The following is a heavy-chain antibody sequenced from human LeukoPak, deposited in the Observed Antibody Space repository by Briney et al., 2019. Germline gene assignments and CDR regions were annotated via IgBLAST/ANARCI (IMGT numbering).Heavy chain of an antibody. CDR3: ARGVRYCSSTSCYWYWFDP. Sequence: PSETLSLTCTVSGGSISSYYWRWIRQPPGKGLEWIGYIYYSGSTDYNPSLKSRVTISVDTSKNQFSLKLSSVTAADTAVYYCARGVRYCSSTSCYWYWFDPWGQGTLVTVSS. J-gene: IGHJ5*02. V-gene: IGHV4-59*01. CDR2: IYYSGST. CDR1: GGSISSYY. D-gene: IGHD2-2*01.